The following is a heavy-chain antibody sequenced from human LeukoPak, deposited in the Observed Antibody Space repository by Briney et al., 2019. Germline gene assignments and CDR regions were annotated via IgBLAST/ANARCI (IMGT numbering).Heavy chain of an antibody. J-gene: IGHJ4*02. CDR3: ASSALWFGELPHDY. CDR1: GGTFSSYA. Sequence: SSVKVSCKASGGTFSSYAISWVRQAPGQGLEWMGWINPNSGGTNYAQKFQGRVTMIRDTSISTAYMELSRLRSDDTAVYYCASSALWFGELPHDYWGQGTLVTVSS. CDR2: INPNSGGT. D-gene: IGHD3-10*01. V-gene: IGHV1-2*02.